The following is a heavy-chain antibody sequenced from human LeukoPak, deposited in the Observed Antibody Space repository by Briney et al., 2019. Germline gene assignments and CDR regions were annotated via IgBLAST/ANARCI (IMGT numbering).Heavy chain of an antibody. D-gene: IGHD3-10*01. J-gene: IGHJ4*02. V-gene: IGHV3-66*01. CDR1: GFTVSSNY. CDR2: IYSGGST. CDR3: ATDGSGSYYPYFDY. Sequence: PGGSLRLSCAASGFTVSSNYMSWVRQAPGKGLKWVSVIYSGGSTYYADSVKGRFTISRHNSKNTLYLQMNSLRAEDTAVYYCATDGSGSYYPYFDYWGQGTLVTVSS.